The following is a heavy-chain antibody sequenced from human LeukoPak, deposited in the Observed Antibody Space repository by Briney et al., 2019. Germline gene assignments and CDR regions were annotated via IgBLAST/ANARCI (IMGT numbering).Heavy chain of an antibody. J-gene: IGHJ4*02. D-gene: IGHD3-10*01. CDR2: INHSGST. Sequence: SETLSLTCAVYGGSFSGYYWSWIRQPPGKGLEWIGEINHSGSTNYNPSLKSRVTISVDTSKNQFSLKLSSVTAADTAVYHCARFLGVTPPDYWGQGTLVTVSS. CDR1: GGSFSGYY. V-gene: IGHV4-34*01. CDR3: ARFLGVTPPDY.